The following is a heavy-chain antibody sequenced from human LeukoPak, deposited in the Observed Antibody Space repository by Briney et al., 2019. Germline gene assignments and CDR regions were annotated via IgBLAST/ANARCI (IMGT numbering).Heavy chain of an antibody. V-gene: IGHV4-59*12. CDR2: IYFSGST. CDR1: GGSISSYY. J-gene: IGHJ5*02. D-gene: IGHD3-10*01. Sequence: SETLSLTCTVSGGSISSYYWSWIRQPPGKGLEWIGYIYFSGSTNYNPSLKSRVTISVDTSKNQFSLKMSSVTAADTAVYYCARDSGTTGEVKFDPWGQGTLVTVSS. CDR3: ARDSGTTGEVKFDP.